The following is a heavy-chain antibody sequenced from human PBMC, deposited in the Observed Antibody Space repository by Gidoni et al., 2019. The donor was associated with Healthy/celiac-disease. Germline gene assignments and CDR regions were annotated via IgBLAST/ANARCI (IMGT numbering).Heavy chain of an antibody. CDR1: GFTFSSYA. CDR2: ISYDGSNK. D-gene: IGHD2-15*01. J-gene: IGHJ4*02. CDR3: ARAYCSGGSCFADY. V-gene: IGHV3-30-3*01. Sequence: QVQLVESGGGVVQPGSSLRLSCAASGFTFSSYAMHWVRQAPGKGLEWVAVISYDGSNKYYADSVKGRFTISRDNSKNTLYLQMNSLRAEDTAVYYCARAYCSGGSCFADYWGQGTLVTVSS.